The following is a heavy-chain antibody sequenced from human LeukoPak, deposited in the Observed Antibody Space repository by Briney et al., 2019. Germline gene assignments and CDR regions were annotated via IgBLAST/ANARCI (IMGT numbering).Heavy chain of an antibody. D-gene: IGHD3-10*01. CDR3: ARAVARRWFGIYYYYYMDV. J-gene: IGHJ6*03. V-gene: IGHV3-7*01. CDR1: GFTFSSYW. CDR2: IKQDGSEK. Sequence: PGGSLRLSCAASGFTFSSYWMSWVRQAPGKGLEWVANIKQDGSEKYYVDSVKGRFTISRDNAKNSLYLQMNSLRAEDTAVYYCARAVARRWFGIYYYYYMDVWGKGTTVTISS.